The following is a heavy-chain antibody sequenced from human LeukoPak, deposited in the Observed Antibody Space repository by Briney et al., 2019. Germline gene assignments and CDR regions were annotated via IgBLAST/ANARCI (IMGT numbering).Heavy chain of an antibody. CDR1: GLTFSRYN. J-gene: IGHJ4*02. V-gene: IGHV3-21*01. D-gene: IGHD1-7*01. Sequence: GGSLRLSCAASGLTFSRYNTNWVRQAPGKGLEWVSSIGTSSNNIYYPDSVKGRFTISRDNAKNSLYLQVDSLRVEGTAVYFCASGTVGNYALDYWGQGTLVTVSS. CDR2: IGTSSNNI. CDR3: ASGTVGNYALDY.